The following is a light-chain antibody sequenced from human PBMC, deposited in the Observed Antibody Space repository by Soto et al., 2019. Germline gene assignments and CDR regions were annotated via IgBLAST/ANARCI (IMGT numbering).Light chain of an antibody. J-gene: IGLJ2*01. V-gene: IGLV6-57*04. CDR2: ENN. CDR1: SGSIANNY. Sequence: NFMLTQPHSVSESPGKTLSISCTRSSGSIANNYVQWYQQRPGSAPTTVIYENNQRLSGVPDRFSGSTDGSSNSASLTISGLQTEDEADYYCSSYTSSSTPLVFGGGTKLTVL. CDR3: SSYTSSSTPLV.